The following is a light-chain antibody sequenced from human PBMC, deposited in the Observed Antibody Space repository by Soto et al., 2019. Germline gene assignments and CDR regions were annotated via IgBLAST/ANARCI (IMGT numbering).Light chain of an antibody. CDR2: AAS. Sequence: DIQMTQSPSSVSASVGDRVTITCRASQGISNWLAWYQQQPGKAPKLLIYAASSLQSGVPSRFSGGGSGTHFTLIISSLQPEDFATYYCQQTNTFHPLTFGGGTKVEIK. CDR1: QGISNW. CDR3: QQTNTFHPLT. V-gene: IGKV1-12*01. J-gene: IGKJ4*01.